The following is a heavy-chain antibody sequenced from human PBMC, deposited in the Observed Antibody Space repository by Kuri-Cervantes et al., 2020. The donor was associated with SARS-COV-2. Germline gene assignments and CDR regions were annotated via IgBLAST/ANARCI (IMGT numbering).Heavy chain of an antibody. Sequence: GGSLRLSCAASGFTFSDHYMDWVRQAPGKGLEWVSSISSSSSYIYYADSVKGRFTISRDNAKNSLYLQMNSLRAEDTAVYYCARESYDFWSGGVDYWGQGTLVTVSS. D-gene: IGHD3-3*01. CDR1: GFTFSDHY. V-gene: IGHV3-21*01. J-gene: IGHJ4*02. CDR2: ISSSSSYI. CDR3: ARESYDFWSGGVDY.